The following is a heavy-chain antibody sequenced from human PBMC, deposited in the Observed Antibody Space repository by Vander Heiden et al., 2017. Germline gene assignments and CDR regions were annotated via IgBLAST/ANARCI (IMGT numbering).Heavy chain of an antibody. CDR3: ARTIDYGDYTKTGQVGGAFDI. CDR2: IYYSGSN. Sequence: QVQLQVSGPGLVTPSQTLSPACTVSGGAISRVGYYWTGMRKHPGKGLEWIGYIYYSGSNYYNPSLKSRVTISVDTSKNQFSLKLSSVTAADTAVYYCARTIDYGDYTKTGQVGGAFDIWGQGTMVTVSS. CDR1: GGAISRVGYY. V-gene: IGHV4-31*03. J-gene: IGHJ3*02. D-gene: IGHD4-17*01.